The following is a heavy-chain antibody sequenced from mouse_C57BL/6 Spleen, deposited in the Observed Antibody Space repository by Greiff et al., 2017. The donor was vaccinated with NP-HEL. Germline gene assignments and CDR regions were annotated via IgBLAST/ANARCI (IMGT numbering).Heavy chain of an antibody. CDR1: GYTFTDYY. Sequence: VQLQQSGPELVKPGASVKISCKASGYTFTDYYMNWVKQSHGKSLEWIGDINPNNGGTSYNQKFKGKATLTVDKSSSTAYMELRSLTSEDSAVYYCARVTGTGGYWYFDVWGTGTTVTVSS. J-gene: IGHJ1*03. CDR3: ARVTGTGGYWYFDV. V-gene: IGHV1-26*01. D-gene: IGHD4-1*01. CDR2: INPNNGGT.